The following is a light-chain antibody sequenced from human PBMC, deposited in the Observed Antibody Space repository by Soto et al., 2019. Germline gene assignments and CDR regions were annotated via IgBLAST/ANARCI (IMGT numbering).Light chain of an antibody. CDR3: LQTYFLPLT. CDR1: LTIGDS. J-gene: IGKJ1*01. V-gene: IGKV1-39*01. CDR2: GAS. Sequence: DIQMTQSPSSLSSSVGDRVTITCRASLTIGDSLSWFQQKAGKPPTLLIYGASALQRWVPARFSGSGSWTDFTLTIINMQREDFATDYCLQTYFLPLTFGKGTNV.